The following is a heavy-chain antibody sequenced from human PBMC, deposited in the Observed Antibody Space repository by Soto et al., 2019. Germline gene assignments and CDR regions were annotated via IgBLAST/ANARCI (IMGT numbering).Heavy chain of an antibody. J-gene: IGHJ4*02. D-gene: IGHD1-26*01. Sequence: QVQLVESGGGVVQPGRSLRLSCVASGFTFSSYGMHWVRQAPGKGLEGVAVISYDGSNKYYADSVKGRFTISRDNSKKTLYLQIISLRAEDTAVYYCAKDGASGYLDYWGQGTLVTVSS. CDR2: ISYDGSNK. CDR1: GFTFSSYG. V-gene: IGHV3-30*18. CDR3: AKDGASGYLDY.